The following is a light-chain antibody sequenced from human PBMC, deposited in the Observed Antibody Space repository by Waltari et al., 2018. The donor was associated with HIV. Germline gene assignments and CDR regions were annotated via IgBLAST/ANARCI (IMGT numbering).Light chain of an antibody. CDR3: TSWDDSLSRLV. Sequence: QSVLTQPPSASGTPGQRVTISCSGGTSNIGTKFVHWYQQFPGTAPKLLIYRTNQRPSGVPDRFSGSKSGTSASLAISGLRSGDEADYYCTSWDDSLSRLVFGGGT. J-gene: IGLJ3*02. CDR2: RTN. CDR1: TSNIGTKF. V-gene: IGLV1-47*01.